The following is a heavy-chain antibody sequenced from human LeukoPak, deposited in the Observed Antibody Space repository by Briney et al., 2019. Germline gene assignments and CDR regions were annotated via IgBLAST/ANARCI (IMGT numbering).Heavy chain of an antibody. D-gene: IGHD3-22*01. CDR3: RATTYYDSSGYSDY. CDR1: GGSISSGGYS. J-gene: IGHJ4*02. V-gene: IGHV4-30-2*01. CDR2: IYHSGST. Sequence: PSETLSLTCAVSGGSISSGGYSWSWIRQPPGKGLEWIGYIYHSGSTYYNPSLKSRGTISVDRSKNQFSLKLSSVTAADTAVYYCRATTYYDSSGYSDYWGQGTLVTVSS.